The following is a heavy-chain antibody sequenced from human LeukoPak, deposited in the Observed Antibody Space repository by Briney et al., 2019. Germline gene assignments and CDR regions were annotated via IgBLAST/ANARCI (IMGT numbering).Heavy chain of an antibody. CDR2: IYYSGST. CDR3: ARDTSGGSGSVEY. J-gene: IGHJ4*02. V-gene: IGHV4-39*07. Sequence: SETLSLTCTVSGGSISSYYWGWIRQPPGKGLEWIGSIYYSGSTYYNPSLKSRVTISVDTSKNQFSLKLSSVTAADTAVYYCARDTSGGSGSVEYWGQGTLVTVSS. D-gene: IGHD3-10*01. CDR1: GGSISSYY.